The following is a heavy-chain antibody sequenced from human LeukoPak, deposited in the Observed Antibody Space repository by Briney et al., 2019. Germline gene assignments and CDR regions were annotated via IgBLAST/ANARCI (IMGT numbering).Heavy chain of an antibody. Sequence: GRSLRLSCAASGFTFYDYAMHWVRQAPGKGLEWVAGISWNRGSIGYADSVKGRFTISRDNAKNSLYLQMNSLRAEDTALYYCAKDGTFDWTTVVTPGPYYFDYWGQGTLVTVSS. CDR1: GFTFYDYA. J-gene: IGHJ4*02. CDR2: ISWNRGSI. D-gene: IGHD4-23*01. V-gene: IGHV3-9*01. CDR3: AKDGTFDWTTVVTPGPYYFDY.